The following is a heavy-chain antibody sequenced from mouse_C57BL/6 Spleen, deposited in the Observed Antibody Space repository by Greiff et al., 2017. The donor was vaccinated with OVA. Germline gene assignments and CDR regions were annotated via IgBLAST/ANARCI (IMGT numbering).Heavy chain of an antibody. CDR2: ISYSGST. CDR1: GYSITSGYD. Sequence: LQQSGPGMVKPSQSLSLTCTVTGYSITSGYDWHWIRHFPGNKLEWMGYISYSGSTNYNPSLKSRISITHDTSKNHFFLKLNSVTTEDTATYYCARAWDVGWFAYWGQGTLVTVSA. CDR3: ARAWDVGWFAY. D-gene: IGHD4-1*01. V-gene: IGHV3-1*01. J-gene: IGHJ3*01.